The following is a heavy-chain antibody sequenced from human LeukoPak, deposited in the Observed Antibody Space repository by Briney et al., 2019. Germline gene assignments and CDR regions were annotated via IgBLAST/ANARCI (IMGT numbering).Heavy chain of an antibody. D-gene: IGHD6-13*01. V-gene: IGHV3-7*01. CDR1: GFTFSSYW. J-gene: IGHJ4*02. CDR2: IKQDGSEK. Sequence: AGGSLRLSCAASGFTFSSYWMSWVRQAPGKGLEWVANIKQDGSEKYYVDSVKGRFTISRDKAKNSLYLQMNSLRAEDTAVYYCASPSSSWSPYYFDYWGQGTLVTVSS. CDR3: ASPSSSWSPYYFDY.